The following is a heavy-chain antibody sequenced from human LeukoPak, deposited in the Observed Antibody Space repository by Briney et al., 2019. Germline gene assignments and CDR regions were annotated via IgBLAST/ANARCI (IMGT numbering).Heavy chain of an antibody. J-gene: IGHJ4*02. V-gene: IGHV1-69*13. Sequence: ASVKVSCKASGGTFRNYPISWVRQAPGQGLEWMGGILPIFRMTNYAEKFQGRVTITADESTTTAYLELNSLRSEDTAVYYCAICSSTWSGDRPDSWGQGSLVTVSS. D-gene: IGHD2-2*01. CDR2: ILPIFRMT. CDR1: GGTFRNYP. CDR3: AICSSTWSGDRPDS.